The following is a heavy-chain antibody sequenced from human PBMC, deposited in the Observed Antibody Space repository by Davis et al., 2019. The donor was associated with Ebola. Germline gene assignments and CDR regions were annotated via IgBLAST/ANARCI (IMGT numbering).Heavy chain of an antibody. D-gene: IGHD5-12*01. Sequence: AASVKVSCKASGSTFGSHAISWVRQAPGQGLEWIGGIIPIFGTVTYAQRFQGRVTVTRDTSTTTVYMDLSSLRSEDTALYYCTTPGGQDSGYDVFDIWGQGTMVTVSS. CDR1: GSTFGSHA. CDR2: IIPIFGTV. J-gene: IGHJ3*02. V-gene: IGHV1-69*05. CDR3: TTPGGQDSGYDVFDI.